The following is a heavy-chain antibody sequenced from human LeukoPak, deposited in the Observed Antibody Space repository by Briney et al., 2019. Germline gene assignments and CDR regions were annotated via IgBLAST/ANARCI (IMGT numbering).Heavy chain of an antibody. CDR3: AREDVGYCGMDV. CDR2: ISSSSSFI. Sequence: GGSLRLSCAASGFTFSSYSMTWVRQAPGKGLEWVSSISSSSSFIYYADSVKGRFTISRDNAKNSLYLQMNSLRAEDTAVYYCAREDVGYCGMDVWGQGTTVTVSS. CDR1: GFTFSSYS. D-gene: IGHD1-26*01. J-gene: IGHJ6*02. V-gene: IGHV3-21*01.